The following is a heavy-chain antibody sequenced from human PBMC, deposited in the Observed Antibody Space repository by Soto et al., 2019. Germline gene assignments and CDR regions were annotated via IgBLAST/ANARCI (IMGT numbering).Heavy chain of an antibody. V-gene: IGHV1-46*01. CDR3: ARVLGYSYGYSFFDY. D-gene: IGHD5-18*01. Sequence: ASVKVSCKASGYTFTSYYMHCVRQAPGQGLEWMGIINPSGGSTSYAQKFQGRVTMTRDTSTSTVYMELSSLRSEDTAVYYCARVLGYSYGYSFFDYWGQGTLVTVSS. J-gene: IGHJ4*02. CDR2: INPSGGST. CDR1: GYTFTSYY.